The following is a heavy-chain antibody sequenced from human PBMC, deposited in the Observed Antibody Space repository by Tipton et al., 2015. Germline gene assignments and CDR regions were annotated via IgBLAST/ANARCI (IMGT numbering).Heavy chain of an antibody. J-gene: IGHJ4*02. D-gene: IGHD3-10*01. CDR3: AKTERTLGFGDS. CDR1: GFTFRSYA. V-gene: IGHV3-23*01. Sequence: GSLRLSCAASGFTFRSYAMSWVRQAPGKGLEWVSCIGGSDGTTYYADSGKGRFTITRDNSKNTMYLQMNSLRVEDTAVYYCAKTERTLGFGDSWGQGTPAIVSS. CDR2: IGGSDGTT.